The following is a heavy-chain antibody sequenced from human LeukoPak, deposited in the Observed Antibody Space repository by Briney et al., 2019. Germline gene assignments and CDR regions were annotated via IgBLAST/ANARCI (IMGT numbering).Heavy chain of an antibody. D-gene: IGHD1-26*01. Sequence: ASVKVSCKASGYTFTGYYMHWVRQAPGQGLEWMGWINPNSGGTNYAQKFQGRVTMTRDTSISTAYMELSRLRSDDTAVYYCARDKGGSYSNWFDPWGQGTLVTVSS. V-gene: IGHV1-2*02. J-gene: IGHJ5*02. CDR3: ARDKGGSYSNWFDP. CDR1: GYTFTGYY. CDR2: INPNSGGT.